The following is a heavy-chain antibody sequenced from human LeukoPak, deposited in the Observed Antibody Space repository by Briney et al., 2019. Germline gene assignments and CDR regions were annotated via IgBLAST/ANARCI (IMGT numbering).Heavy chain of an antibody. Sequence: PLETLSLTCTVSGGSISSYYWSWIRQPPGKGLEWIGHIYYSGTTNYNPSLKSRVTISVDTSKNQFSLKLSSVTAADTAVYYCARGVYIAAAQYGYWGQGTLVTVSS. CDR2: IYYSGTT. CDR1: GGSISSYY. CDR3: ARGVYIAAAQYGY. V-gene: IGHV4-59*01. J-gene: IGHJ4*02. D-gene: IGHD6-13*01.